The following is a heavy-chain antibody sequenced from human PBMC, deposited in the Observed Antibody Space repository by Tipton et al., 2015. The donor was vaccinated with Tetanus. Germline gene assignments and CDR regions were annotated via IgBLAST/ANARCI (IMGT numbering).Heavy chain of an antibody. V-gene: IGHV5-51*01. Sequence: VQLVQSGGAVKKPGESLKISCKGSGYIFNNYWIGWVRQKPGKGLEWMGTIYPGDSDTRYSPSFQGQVTISVDKSINTAYLQWSSLKASDTSMFYCARAHCTDGVCNFDFWGQGALFSVSS. CDR3: ARAHCTDGVCNFDF. D-gene: IGHD2-8*01. J-gene: IGHJ4*02. CDR2: IYPGDSDT. CDR1: GYIFNNYW.